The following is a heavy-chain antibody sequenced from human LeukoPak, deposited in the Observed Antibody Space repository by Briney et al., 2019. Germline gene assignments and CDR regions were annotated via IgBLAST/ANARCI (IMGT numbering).Heavy chain of an antibody. Sequence: ASVKVSCKASGYTLTSYGFSWVRQAPGQGLEWMGGISGYNGNTNYAQNLQGRVTMTIDTSTSTAYMELRSLRSDDTAVYYCARDPAFRGAQMEYWGQGTLVTVSS. D-gene: IGHD3-10*01. J-gene: IGHJ4*02. CDR1: GYTLTSYG. CDR2: ISGYNGNT. V-gene: IGHV1-18*01. CDR3: ARDPAFRGAQMEY.